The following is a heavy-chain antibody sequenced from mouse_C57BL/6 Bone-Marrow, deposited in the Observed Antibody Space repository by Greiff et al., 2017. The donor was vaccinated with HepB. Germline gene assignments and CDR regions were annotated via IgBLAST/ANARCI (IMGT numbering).Heavy chain of an antibody. D-gene: IGHD2-2*01. CDR1: GFSLTSYG. CDR2: IWGGGST. J-gene: IGHJ1*03. V-gene: IGHV2-9*01. CDR3: AKRISTMVTTRYFDV. Sequence: VKLMESGPGLVAPSQSLSITCTVSGFSLTSYGVDWVRQPPGKGLEWLGVIWGGGSTNYNSALMSRLSISKDNSKSQVFLKMNSLQTDDTAMYYCAKRISTMVTTRYFDVWGTGTTVTVSS.